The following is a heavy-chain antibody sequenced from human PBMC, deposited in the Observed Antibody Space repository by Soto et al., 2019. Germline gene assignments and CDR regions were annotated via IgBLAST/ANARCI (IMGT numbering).Heavy chain of an antibody. CDR1: GYPFPGYY. V-gene: IGHV1-2*04. Sequence: ASVKVSCKSAGYPFPGYYIHWLRQAPGQGLEWMGWINPNSGGTNYAQKFQGWVTMTRDTSISTAYMELSRLRSDDTAVYYCARGSNGRPPATYYYYYGMDVWGQGTTVTVSS. J-gene: IGHJ6*02. CDR3: ARGSNGRPPATYYYYYGMDV. CDR2: INPNSGGT. D-gene: IGHD1-26*01.